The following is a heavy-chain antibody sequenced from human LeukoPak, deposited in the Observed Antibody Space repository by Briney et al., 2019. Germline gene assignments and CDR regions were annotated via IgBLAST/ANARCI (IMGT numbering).Heavy chain of an antibody. CDR1: GGTFSSYA. V-gene: IGHV1-69*05. CDR3: VGGSLGF. CDR2: IIPIFGTA. J-gene: IGHJ4*02. Sequence: GSSVKVSCKASGGTFSSYAISWVRQAPGQGLEWMGGIIPIFGTANYAQKFQGGVTLTRDTSANTAYMELRNLKSEDTAVYYCVGGSLGFWGQGTLVTVSP.